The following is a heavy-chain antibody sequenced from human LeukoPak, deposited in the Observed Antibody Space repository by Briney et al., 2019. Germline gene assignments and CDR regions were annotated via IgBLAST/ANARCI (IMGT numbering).Heavy chain of an antibody. D-gene: IGHD2-2*01. CDR2: ISGGST. J-gene: IGHJ5*01. CDR1: GFTVSSNE. Sequence: PGGSLRLSCAASGFTVSSNEMSWVRQAPGKGLEWVSSISGGSTYYADSVKGRFTISRDNSENTLFLQMNSLRAEDTAVYYCAKEPREYCSSTSCPNWFDSWGQGTLVTVSS. V-gene: IGHV3-38-3*01. CDR3: AKEPREYCSSTSCPNWFDS.